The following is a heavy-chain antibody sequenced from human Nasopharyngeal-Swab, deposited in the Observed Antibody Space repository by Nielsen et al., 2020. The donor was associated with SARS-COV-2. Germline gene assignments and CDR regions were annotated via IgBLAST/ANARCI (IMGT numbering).Heavy chain of an antibody. J-gene: IGHJ5*02. Sequence: ASVKVSCQASGYTFTSYYIHWVRQAPGQGLEWMGIINPSAGSTSYAQKFQGRVTMNRDTSTSTVSMELSSLRSEDTAVYYCAREDIGVVPVAMGYNWFDPWGQGTLVTVSS. V-gene: IGHV1-46*01. CDR3: AREDIGVVPVAMGYNWFDP. CDR1: GYTFTSYY. D-gene: IGHD2-2*01. CDR2: INPSAGST.